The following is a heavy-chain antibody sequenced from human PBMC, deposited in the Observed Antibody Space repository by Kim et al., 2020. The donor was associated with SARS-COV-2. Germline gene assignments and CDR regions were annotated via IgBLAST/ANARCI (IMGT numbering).Heavy chain of an antibody. CDR3: ARHEDIVVVVAATGFDY. Sequence: SETLSLTCTVSGGSISSSSYYWGWIRQPPGKGLEWIGSIYYSGSTYYNPSLKSRVTISVDTSKNQFSLKLSSVTAADTAVYYCARHEDIVVVVAATGFDYWGQGTLVTVSS. CDR1: GGSISSSSYY. J-gene: IGHJ4*02. D-gene: IGHD2-15*01. CDR2: IYYSGST. V-gene: IGHV4-39*01.